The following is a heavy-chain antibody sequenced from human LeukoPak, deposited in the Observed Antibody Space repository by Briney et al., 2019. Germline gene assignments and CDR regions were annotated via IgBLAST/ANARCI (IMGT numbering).Heavy chain of an antibody. CDR2: INHSRST. Sequence: SETLSLTCAVYGGSFSGYYWSWIRQPPGKGLEWIGEINHSRSTNYNPSLKSRVTISVDTSKNQFSLKLSSVTAADTAVYYCARGLLWFGEPPPGFDYWGQGTLVTVSS. V-gene: IGHV4-34*01. J-gene: IGHJ4*02. D-gene: IGHD3-10*01. CDR3: ARGLLWFGEPPPGFDY. CDR1: GGSFSGYY.